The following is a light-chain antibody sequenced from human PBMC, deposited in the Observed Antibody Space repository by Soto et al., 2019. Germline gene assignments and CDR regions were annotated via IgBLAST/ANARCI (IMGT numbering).Light chain of an antibody. Sequence: DIQMTQSPSTLSASVGDRVTITCRASQSISSWLAWYQQKPGKAPKLLIYKTSSLESGVPSRFSGSGSGTEFTLTISSLQPDDCATYYCQQSNSYPWTFGQGTKVEIK. CDR2: KTS. V-gene: IGKV1-5*03. CDR3: QQSNSYPWT. CDR1: QSISSW. J-gene: IGKJ1*01.